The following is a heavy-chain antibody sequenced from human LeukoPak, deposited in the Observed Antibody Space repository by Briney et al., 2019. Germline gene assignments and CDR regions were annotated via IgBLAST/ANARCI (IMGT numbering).Heavy chain of an antibody. CDR1: GFTFSNYW. Sequence: GGSMRLSCTASGFTFSNYWMSWVRQAPGKGPEWVANIKEDGRETYYLDSVEGRFTISRDNARNSLELQMNSLRVEDTAVYDCAKAQNFRSSAFFDSWGEGTLVTVSS. D-gene: IGHD1-7*01. V-gene: IGHV3-7*01. J-gene: IGHJ4*02. CDR2: IKEDGRET. CDR3: AKAQNFRSSAFFDS.